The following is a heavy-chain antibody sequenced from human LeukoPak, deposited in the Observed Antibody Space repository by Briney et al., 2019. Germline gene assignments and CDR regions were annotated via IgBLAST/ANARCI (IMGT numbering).Heavy chain of an antibody. J-gene: IGHJ4*02. Sequence: GGSLRLSCAASGFTFSSYAMSWVRQAPGKGLEWVANIKQDGSEKYYVDSVKGRFTISRDNAKNSLYLQMNSLRAEDTAVYYCARDGWFGEYYLSYYFDYWGQGTLVTVSS. CDR3: ARDGWFGEYYLSYYFDY. V-gene: IGHV3-7*05. D-gene: IGHD3-10*01. CDR2: IKQDGSEK. CDR1: GFTFSSYA.